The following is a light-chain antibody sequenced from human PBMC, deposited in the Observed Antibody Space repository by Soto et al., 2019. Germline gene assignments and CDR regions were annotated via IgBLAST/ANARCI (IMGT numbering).Light chain of an antibody. J-gene: IGLJ2*01. CDR2: DVS. V-gene: IGLV2-14*01. CDR1: SRDVGGYNY. Sequence: QSALTQPASVSGSPGQSITISCTGTSRDVGGYNYVSWDQQHPGKAPKLMIYDVSNRPSGVSNRFSGSKSGNTASLTISGLQAEDEADYYCSSYTSSSKVFGGGTKVTVL. CDR3: SSYTSSSKV.